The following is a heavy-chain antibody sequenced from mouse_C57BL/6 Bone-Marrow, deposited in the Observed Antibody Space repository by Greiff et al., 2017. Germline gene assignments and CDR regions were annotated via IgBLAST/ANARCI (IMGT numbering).Heavy chain of an antibody. V-gene: IGHV1-39*01. CDR2: INPNYGTT. Sequence: EVKLMESGPELVKPGASVKISCKASGYSFTDYNMNWVKQSNGKSLEWIGVINPNYGTTSYNQKFKGKATFTVDQSSSTAYMQFNSLTSEESAVYYCARGYDYDYAMDYWGQGTSVTVSS. J-gene: IGHJ4*01. CDR3: ARGYDYDYAMDY. CDR1: GYSFTDYN. D-gene: IGHD2-4*01.